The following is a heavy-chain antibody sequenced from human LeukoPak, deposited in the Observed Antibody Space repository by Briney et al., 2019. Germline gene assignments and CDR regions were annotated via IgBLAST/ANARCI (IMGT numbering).Heavy chain of an antibody. CDR3: AKDIYYDSSGYTSLLSKATAFDI. V-gene: IGHV3-23*01. J-gene: IGHJ3*02. Sequence: GGSLRLSCAASGFTFSSYSMNWVRQAPGKGLEWVSTICGSGGNTYYADSVKGRFTISRDNSKNTLYLQMNSLRAEDTAVYYCAKDIYYDSSGYTSLLSKATAFDIWGQGTIITVSS. CDR1: GFTFSSYS. CDR2: ICGSGGNT. D-gene: IGHD3-22*01.